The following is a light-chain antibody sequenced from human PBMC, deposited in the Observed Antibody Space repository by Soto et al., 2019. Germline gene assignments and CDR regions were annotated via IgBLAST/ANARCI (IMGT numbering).Light chain of an antibody. J-gene: IGKJ1*01. CDR1: QSVSSN. CDR3: QQYNNWPRT. Sequence: EIVMTQSPATLSVSPGERATLSCRASQSVSSNLAWYQQKPGQAPRLLIYGASTRATGIPARFSGSGSGTEFTITSSSLQSEDVAVYYCQQYNNWPRTFGQGTKVEIK. CDR2: GAS. V-gene: IGKV3-15*01.